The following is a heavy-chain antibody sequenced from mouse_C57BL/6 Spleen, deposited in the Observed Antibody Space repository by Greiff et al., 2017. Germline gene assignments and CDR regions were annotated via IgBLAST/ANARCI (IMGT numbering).Heavy chain of an antibody. CDR1: GYAFTNYL. J-gene: IGHJ2*01. CDR2: INPGSGGT. D-gene: IGHD1-1*01. V-gene: IGHV1-54*01. CDR3: ARWTTVVEGYFDY. Sequence: QVQLQQSGAELVRPGTSVKVSCKASGYAFTNYLIEWVKQRPGQGLEWIGVINPGSGGTNYNEKFKGKATLTADRSSSTAYMQLSSLTSKDSAVYFWARWTTVVEGYFDYWGQGTTLTVSS.